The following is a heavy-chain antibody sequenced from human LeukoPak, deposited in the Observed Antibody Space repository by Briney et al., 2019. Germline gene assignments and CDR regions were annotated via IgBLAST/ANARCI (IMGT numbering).Heavy chain of an antibody. V-gene: IGHV3-23*01. D-gene: IGHD6-19*01. CDR2: ISGSGGST. Sequence: GGSLRLSCAASGFTFSSYAMSWVRQASGKGLEWVSAISGSGGSTYYADSVKGRFTISRDNSKNTLYLQMNSLRAEDTAVYYCAKPRDVGSGWYFDYWGQGTLVTVSS. J-gene: IGHJ4*02. CDR1: GFTFSSYA. CDR3: AKPRDVGSGWYFDY.